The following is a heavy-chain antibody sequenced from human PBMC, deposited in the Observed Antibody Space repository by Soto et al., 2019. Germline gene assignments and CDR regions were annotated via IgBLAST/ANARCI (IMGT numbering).Heavy chain of an antibody. Sequence: GGSLRLSCAASGFTFSSYWMSWVRQAPGKGLEWVANIKQDGSEKYYVDSVKGRFTISRDNAKNSLYLQMNSLRAEDTAVYYCARVTGSYLSYSGKDVWGQGTTVTVSS. CDR3: ARVTGSYLSYSGKDV. CDR1: GFTFSSYW. CDR2: IKQDGSEK. V-gene: IGHV3-7*05. D-gene: IGHD1-26*01. J-gene: IGHJ6*02.